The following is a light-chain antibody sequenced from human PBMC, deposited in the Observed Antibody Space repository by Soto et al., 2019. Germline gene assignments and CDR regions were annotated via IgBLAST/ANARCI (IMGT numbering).Light chain of an antibody. Sequence: EIVLTQSPATLSSSPGERATLSCRASQSVSSYLAWYQQKPGQAPRLLIYDASDRATGSPARFSGSGSGTDFTLTISNLETEDFAVFYCQQRSNLPRTFGQGTNVEIK. V-gene: IGKV3-11*01. J-gene: IGKJ1*01. CDR1: QSVSSY. CDR2: DAS. CDR3: QQRSNLPRT.